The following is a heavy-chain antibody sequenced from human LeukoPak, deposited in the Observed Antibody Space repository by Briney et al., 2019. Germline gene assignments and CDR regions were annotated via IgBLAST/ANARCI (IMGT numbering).Heavy chain of an antibody. V-gene: IGHV1-2*04. CDR2: INPNSGGT. J-gene: IGHJ4*02. Sequence: GASVKVSCKASGCTFTGYYMHWVRQAPGQGLEWMGWINPNSGGTNYAQKFQGWVTMTRDTSISTAYMELSSLRSEDTAVYYCARGRFRWELEIRDFDYWGQGTLVTVSS. CDR3: ARGRFRWELEIRDFDY. CDR1: GCTFTGYY. D-gene: IGHD1-26*01.